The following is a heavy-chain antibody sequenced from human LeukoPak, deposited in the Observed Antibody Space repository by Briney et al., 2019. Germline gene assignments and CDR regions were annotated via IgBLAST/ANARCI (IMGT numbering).Heavy chain of an antibody. CDR1: GGSISSYY. V-gene: IGHV4-59*01. CDR2: IYYSGST. D-gene: IGHD3-22*01. Sequence: SETLSLTCTASGGSISSYYWSWIRQPPGKGLEWIGYIYYSGSTNYNPSLKSRVTISVDMSKNQFSLKLSSVTAADTAVYYCARVGSSGYYYGGDFDYWGQGTLVTVSS. CDR3: ARVGSSGYYYGGDFDY. J-gene: IGHJ4*02.